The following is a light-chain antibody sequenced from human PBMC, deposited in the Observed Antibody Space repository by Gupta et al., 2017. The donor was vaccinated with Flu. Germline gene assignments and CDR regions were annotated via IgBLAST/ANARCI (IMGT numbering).Light chain of an antibody. V-gene: IGKV3-15*01. CDR2: GAS. CDR1: QSVSSN. CDR3: QQYNNWPPWT. J-gene: IGKJ1*01. Sequence: ATLSVSQGERATLSGRASQSVSSNLAWYQQKPGQAPRLLIYGASTRATGIPARFSGSGSGTEFTLTISSLQSEDFAVYYCQQYNNWPPWTFGQGTKVEIK.